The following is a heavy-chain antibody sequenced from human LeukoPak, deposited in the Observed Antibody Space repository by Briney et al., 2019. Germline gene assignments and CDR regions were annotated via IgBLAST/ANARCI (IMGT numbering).Heavy chain of an antibody. CDR1: GFTFDDYA. V-gene: IGHV3-9*01. J-gene: IGHJ4*02. D-gene: IGHD1-26*01. CDR3: AKDIGSGSYYQFDY. Sequence: PGGSLRLSCAASGFTFDDYAMHWVRQAPGKGLEWVSGISWNSGNIGYADPVKGRFTISRDNAKNSLYLQMNSVTAEDTALYYCAKDIGSGSYYQFDYWGQGTLVTISS. CDR2: ISWNSGNI.